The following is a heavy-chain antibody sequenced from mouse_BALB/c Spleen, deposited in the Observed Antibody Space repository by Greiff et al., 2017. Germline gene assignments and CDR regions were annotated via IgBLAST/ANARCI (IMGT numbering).Heavy chain of an antibody. D-gene: IGHD2-3*01. J-gene: IGHJ2*01. CDR3: ARNYEGYTCLDY. CDR2: IWSGGST. V-gene: IGHV2-2*02. Sequence: VQGVESGPGLVQPSQSLSITCTVSGFSLTSYGVHWVRQSPGKGLEWLGVIWSGGSTDYNAAFISRLSISKDNSKSQVFFKMNSLQANDTAIYYCARNYEGYTCLDYWGQGTTLTVSS. CDR1: GFSLTSYG.